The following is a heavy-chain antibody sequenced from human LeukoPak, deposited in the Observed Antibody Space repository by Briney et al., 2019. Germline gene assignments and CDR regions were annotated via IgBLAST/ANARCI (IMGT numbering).Heavy chain of an antibody. CDR3: ATYSSTWYYFDY. CDR2: FNPNSGGT. D-gene: IGHD6-13*01. J-gene: IGHJ4*02. V-gene: IGHV1-2*06. Sequence: ASVRVSCKATGDSVIGYYMNRVRQAPGQWLEWMGRFNPNSGGTDYAQKFQGRVTMTRDTSINTAYMELSRLRSDDTAVYYCATYSSTWYYFDYWGQGTLVTVSS. CDR1: GDSVIGYY.